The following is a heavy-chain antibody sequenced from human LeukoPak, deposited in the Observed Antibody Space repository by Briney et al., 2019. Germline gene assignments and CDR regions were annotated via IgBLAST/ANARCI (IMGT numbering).Heavy chain of an antibody. J-gene: IGHJ5*02. D-gene: IGHD3-10*01. CDR2: IKQDGSVE. V-gene: IGHV3-7*01. CDR3: ARWADDSGIYYIAS. Sequence: GGSLRLTCAASGFTYTNYWMAWVRQAPGKGLQWVASIKQDGSVEYYVDSVKGRFTISRDNAKNSHYLQMNSLRVEDMAVYYCARWADDSGIYYIASWGQGTLVTVSS. CDR1: GFTYTNYW.